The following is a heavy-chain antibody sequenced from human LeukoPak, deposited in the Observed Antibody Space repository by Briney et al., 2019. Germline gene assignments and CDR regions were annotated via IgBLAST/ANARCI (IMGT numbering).Heavy chain of an antibody. Sequence: ASVKVSCKASGGTFSSYAISWVRQAPGQGLEWMGGIIPTFGTANYAQKFQGRVTITADKSTSTAYMELSSLRSEDTAVYYCARDAGRGYGYYYYMDVWGKGTTVTVSS. V-gene: IGHV1-69*06. D-gene: IGHD5-18*01. CDR2: IIPTFGTA. CDR1: GGTFSSYA. J-gene: IGHJ6*03. CDR3: ARDAGRGYGYYYYMDV.